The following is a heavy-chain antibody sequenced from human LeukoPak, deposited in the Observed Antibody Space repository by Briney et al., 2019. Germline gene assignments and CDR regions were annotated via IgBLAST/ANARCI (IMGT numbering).Heavy chain of an antibody. J-gene: IGHJ4*02. CDR3: ARDIGVGTVGLDF. CDR1: GFTLSGDY. Sequence: PGGSLRLSCAASGFTLSGDYMSWVRQAPGKGLEWVSVIFGAGTTYYADSVKGRFTIYRDNSKNTLYLQINSLRAEDTAVYYCARDIGVGTVGLDFWGQGTLVTVSS. V-gene: IGHV3-53*01. CDR2: IFGAGTT. D-gene: IGHD3-3*01.